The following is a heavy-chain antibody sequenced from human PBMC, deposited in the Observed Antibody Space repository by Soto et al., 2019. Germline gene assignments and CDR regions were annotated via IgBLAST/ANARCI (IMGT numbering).Heavy chain of an antibody. CDR1: GGSISSGNYY. J-gene: IGHJ6*02. V-gene: IGHV4-31*03. CDR3: ARGYSSDYYYYGMDV. CDR2: IYYSGST. D-gene: IGHD6-25*01. Sequence: QVELQESGPGLVKPSQTLSLTCTVSGGSISSGNYYWSWIRQHPGKGLEWIGYIYYSGSTYYNPSLQSRVTILVDTSKNQFSLKLSSVTAADTAVYYCARGYSSDYYYYGMDVWGQGTTVTVSS.